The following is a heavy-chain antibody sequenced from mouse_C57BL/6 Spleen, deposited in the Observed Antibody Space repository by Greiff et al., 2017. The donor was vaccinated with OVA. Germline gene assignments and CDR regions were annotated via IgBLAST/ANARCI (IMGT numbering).Heavy chain of an antibody. V-gene: IGHV1-52*01. J-gene: IGHJ3*01. CDR1: GYTFTSYW. CDR2: IDPSDSET. CDR3: ARFYYYGSSYGFAY. D-gene: IGHD1-1*01. Sequence: QVQLQQPGAELVRPGSSVKLSCKASGYTFTSYWMHWVKQRPIQGLEWIGNIDPSDSETHYNQKFKDKATLTVDKSSSTAYMQLSSLTSEDSAVYYCARFYYYGSSYGFAYWGQGTLVTVSA.